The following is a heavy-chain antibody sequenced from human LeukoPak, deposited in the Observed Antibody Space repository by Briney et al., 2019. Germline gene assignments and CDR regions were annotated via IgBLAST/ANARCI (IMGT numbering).Heavy chain of an antibody. CDR3: ARRRPDYESSGYYYNWYIDL. J-gene: IGHJ2*01. D-gene: IGHD3-22*01. CDR2: IYHSGST. CDR1: GGSISSGNYY. Sequence: SETLSLSCTVSGGSISSGNYYWGWIRQPPGKGLEWIGSIYHSGSTYYNLSLKSRVTISVDTSKNQFSLKLSSVTAADTAVYYCARRRPDYESSGYYYNWYIDLWGRGTLVTVSS. V-gene: IGHV4-39*07.